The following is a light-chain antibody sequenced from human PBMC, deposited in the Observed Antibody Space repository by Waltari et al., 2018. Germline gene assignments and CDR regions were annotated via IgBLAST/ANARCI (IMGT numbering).Light chain of an antibody. CDR2: WPS. CDR3: QQYYSTPYT. CDR1: QSILYSSNNKNY. Sequence: DIVMIQYPDSLAVSLGLRVAMNSKSSQSILYSSNNKNYLAWYQQKPGQPPKLLIYWPSTRESGVPDRFSGSGSGTEFTLTISSLQAEDVAVYYCQQYYSTPYTFGQGTKLEIK. V-gene: IGKV4-1*01. J-gene: IGKJ2*01.